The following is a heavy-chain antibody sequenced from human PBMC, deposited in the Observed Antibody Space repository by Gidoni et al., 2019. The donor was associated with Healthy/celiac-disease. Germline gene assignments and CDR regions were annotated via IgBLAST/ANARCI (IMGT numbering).Heavy chain of an antibody. CDR3: AKVRSGCYFFGFDY. D-gene: IGHD6-19*01. CDR1: GFTFRSYA. Sequence: EVQLLESGGGVVQPGGSLRLSCAASGFTFRSYAMSWVRQAPGKGLEWVSAISGSGGSTYYADSVKGRFTISRDNSKNTLYLQMNSLRAEDTAVYYCAKVRSGCYFFGFDYWGQGTLVTVSS. V-gene: IGHV3-23*01. J-gene: IGHJ4*02. CDR2: ISGSGGST.